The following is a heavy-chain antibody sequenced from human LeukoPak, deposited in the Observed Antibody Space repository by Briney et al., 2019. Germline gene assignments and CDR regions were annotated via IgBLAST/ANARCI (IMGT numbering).Heavy chain of an antibody. CDR3: ARDRDCGGDCDGLFDY. CDR1: GYTFTSYA. J-gene: IGHJ4*02. V-gene: IGHV7-4-1*02. CDR2: INTNTGNP. Sequence: ASVKVSCKASGYTFTSYAMNWVRQAPGQGLEWMGWINTNTGNPTYAQGFTGQFVFSLDTSVSTAYLQISSLKAEDTAVYYCARDRDCGGDCDGLFDYWGQGTLVTVSS. D-gene: IGHD2-21*02.